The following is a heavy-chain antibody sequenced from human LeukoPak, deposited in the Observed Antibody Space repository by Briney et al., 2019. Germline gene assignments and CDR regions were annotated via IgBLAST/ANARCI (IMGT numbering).Heavy chain of an antibody. CDR1: GFTFSTYT. Sequence: PGGSLRLSCAASGFTFSTYTMSWVRQAPGKGLEWVSAISGSGGNTYYADSVKGRFTISRDNSKNTLYLQMDSLRADDTAVYYCAKENTIFGVVIIPFDYWGQGTLVTVSS. CDR2: ISGSGGNT. D-gene: IGHD3-3*01. CDR3: AKENTIFGVVIIPFDY. J-gene: IGHJ4*02. V-gene: IGHV3-23*01.